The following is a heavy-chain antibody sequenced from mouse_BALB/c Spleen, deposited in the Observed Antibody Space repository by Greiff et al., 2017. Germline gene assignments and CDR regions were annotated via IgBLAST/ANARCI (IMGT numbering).Heavy chain of an antibody. J-gene: IGHJ3*01. CDR3: ARESYGNYGAWFAY. D-gene: IGHD2-1*01. CDR1: GFSLTSYG. CDR2: IWAGGST. Sequence: VKLVESGPGLVAPSQSLSITCTVSGFSLTSYGVHWVRQPPGKGLEWLGVIWAGGSTNYNSALMSRLSISKDNSKSQVFLKMNSLQTDDTAMYYCARESYGNYGAWFAYWGQGTLVTVSA. V-gene: IGHV2-9*02.